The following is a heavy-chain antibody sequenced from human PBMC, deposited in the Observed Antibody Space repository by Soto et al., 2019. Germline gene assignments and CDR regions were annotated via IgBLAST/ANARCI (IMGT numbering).Heavy chain of an antibody. J-gene: IGHJ4*02. Sequence: GGSLRLSCAASGFTFSSYAMHWVRQAPGKGLEWVAVISYDGSNKYYADSVKGRFTISRDNSKNTLYLQMNSLRAEDTAVYYCARDLEQQLANFDYWGQGTLVTVS. V-gene: IGHV3-30-3*01. CDR3: ARDLEQQLANFDY. D-gene: IGHD6-13*01. CDR1: GFTFSSYA. CDR2: ISYDGSNK.